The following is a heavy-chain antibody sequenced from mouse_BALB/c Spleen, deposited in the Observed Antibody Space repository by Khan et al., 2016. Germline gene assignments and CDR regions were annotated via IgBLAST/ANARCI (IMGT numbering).Heavy chain of an antibody. CDR2: INTHSGVP. D-gene: IGHD2-14*01. J-gene: IGHJ4*01. V-gene: IGHV9-4*02. CDR1: GYTFTTAG. Sequence: QIQLVQSGPELKKPGATVRISCKASGYTFTTAGMQWVQQMPGQGLKWIGCINTHSGVPDYAEELKGRVAFSLDNSSSTAYLQIRNLKNEDAATYCCARSYRYDDAMDYWGQGTSVTVAS. CDR3: ARSYRYDDAMDY.